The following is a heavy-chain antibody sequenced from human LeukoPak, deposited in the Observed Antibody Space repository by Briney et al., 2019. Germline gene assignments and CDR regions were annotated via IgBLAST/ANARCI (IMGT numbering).Heavy chain of an antibody. D-gene: IGHD2-8*01. V-gene: IGHV1-69*04. CDR2: IIPILTA. CDR3: ARVPIVLMVYANTADY. Sequence: ASVKVSCKASGGTFNSDAINWVRQAPGQGLEWMGRIIPILTATYAPLFQDRLTITADTSTSTAYMELSSLGSEDTAVYYCARVPIVLMVYANTADYWGQGTLVTVSS. CDR1: GGTFNSDA. J-gene: IGHJ4*02.